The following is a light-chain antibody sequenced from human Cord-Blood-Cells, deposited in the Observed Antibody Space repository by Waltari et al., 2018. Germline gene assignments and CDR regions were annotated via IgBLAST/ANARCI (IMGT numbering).Light chain of an antibody. V-gene: IGKV3-11*01. CDR1: QSVSSY. CDR2: DAS. J-gene: IGKJ4*01. Sequence: EIVLTPSPATPTLSPGERATLSCRASQSVSSYLAWYHQKPGQAPRLLIYDASNRATGIPARFSGSGSGTDFTLTISSLEPEDFAVYYCQQRSNWLTFGGGTKVEIK. CDR3: QQRSNWLT.